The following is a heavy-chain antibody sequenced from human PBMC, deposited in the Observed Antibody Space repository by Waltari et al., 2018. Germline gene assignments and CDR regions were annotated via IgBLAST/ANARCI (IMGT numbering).Heavy chain of an antibody. V-gene: IGHV1-3*01. CDR1: GYTFTSYA. J-gene: IGHJ4*02. CDR3: ARGPPWELPSLFWY. D-gene: IGHD1-26*01. CDR2: INAGNGNT. Sequence: QVQLVQSGAEVKKPGASVKVSCKASGYTFTSYAMHWVRPAPGQRLEWMGWINAGNGNTKYSQKFQGRVTITRDTSASTAYMELSSLRSEDTAVYYCARGPPWELPSLFWYWGQGTLVTVSS.